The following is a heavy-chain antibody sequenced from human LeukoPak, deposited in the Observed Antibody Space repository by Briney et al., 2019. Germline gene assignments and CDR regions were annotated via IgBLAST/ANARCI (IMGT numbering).Heavy chain of an antibody. J-gene: IGHJ4*02. V-gene: IGHV4-39*01. CDR3: ARLGYSSGWYVFDY. CDR1: GGSISSGSYY. CDR2: IYYSGST. D-gene: IGHD6-19*01. Sequence: SQTLSLTCTVSGGSISSGSYYWSWIRQPAGKGLEWIGNIYYSGSTYYYPSLKSRVTISVDTSKKQFSLKLSSVTAADTAVYYCARLGYSSGWYVFDYWGQGTLVTVSS.